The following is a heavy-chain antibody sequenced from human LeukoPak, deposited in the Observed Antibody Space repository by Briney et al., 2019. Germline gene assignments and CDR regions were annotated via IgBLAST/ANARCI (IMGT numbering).Heavy chain of an antibody. CDR3: ARAGYYYYYYMDV. Sequence: GGSLGLSCAASGFTFDDYAMHWVRQAPGKGLEWVSGISWNSGSIGYADSVKGRFTISRDNAKNSLYLQMNSLRAEDTAVYYCARAGYYYYYYMDVWGKGTTVTVSS. CDR2: ISWNSGSI. V-gene: IGHV3-9*01. J-gene: IGHJ6*03. CDR1: GFTFDDYA.